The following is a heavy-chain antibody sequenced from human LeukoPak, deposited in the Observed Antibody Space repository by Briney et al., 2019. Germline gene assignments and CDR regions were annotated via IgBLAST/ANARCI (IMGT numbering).Heavy chain of an antibody. D-gene: IGHD2-15*01. CDR3: AREGFYCSGGSCYVTAGGFDP. V-gene: IGHV1-69*13. CDR1: GGTFSSYA. CDR2: IIPIFGTA. J-gene: IGHJ5*02. Sequence: ASVKVSCTASGGTFSSYAISWVRQAPGQGLEWMGGIIPIFGTANYAQKFQGRVTITADESTSTAYMELSSLRSEDTAVYYCAREGFYCSGGSCYVTAGGFDPWGQGTLVTVSS.